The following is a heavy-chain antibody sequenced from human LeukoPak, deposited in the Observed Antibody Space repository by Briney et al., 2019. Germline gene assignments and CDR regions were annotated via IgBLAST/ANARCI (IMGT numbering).Heavy chain of an antibody. V-gene: IGHV5-51*01. Sequence: HGESLKISCRGSGYSFINYWIGWVCQMPGKGLEWMGIIYPPDSATTYSPSFEGQVTISADKSISTAYLQWSSLKASDTAMYYCARHDHSGSFYSDYWGQGTLVTVSS. CDR2: IYPPDSAT. CDR1: GYSFINYW. CDR3: ARHDHSGSFYSDY. D-gene: IGHD1-26*01. J-gene: IGHJ4*02.